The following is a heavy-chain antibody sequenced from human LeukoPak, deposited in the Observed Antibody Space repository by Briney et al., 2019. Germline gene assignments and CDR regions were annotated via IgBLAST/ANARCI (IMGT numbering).Heavy chain of an antibody. D-gene: IGHD1-1*01. V-gene: IGHV1-46*01. CDR3: ARDSTTGTTVLYYYYMDV. CDR1: GYTFTSYY. CDR2: INPSGGST. J-gene: IGHJ6*03. Sequence: GASVKVSCKASGYTFTSYYKHWVRQAPGQGLEWMGIINPSGGSTSYAQKFQGRVTMTRDTSTSTVYMELSSLRSEDTAVYYCARDSTTGTTVLYYYYMDVWGKGTTVTVSS.